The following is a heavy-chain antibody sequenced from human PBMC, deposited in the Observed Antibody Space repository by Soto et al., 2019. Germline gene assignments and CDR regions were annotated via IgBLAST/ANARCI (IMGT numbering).Heavy chain of an antibody. V-gene: IGHV4-59*01. J-gene: IGHJ6*02. D-gene: IGHD3-22*01. Sequence: SETLSLTCTVSGGSISSYYWSWIRQPPGKGLEWIGYIYYSGSTNYNPSLKSRVTISVDTSKNQFSLKLSSVTAADTAVYYCARTRAYYYDSSGSRYPEDYYGMDVWGQGTTVTVS. CDR2: IYYSGST. CDR1: GGSISSYY. CDR3: ARTRAYYYDSSGSRYPEDYYGMDV.